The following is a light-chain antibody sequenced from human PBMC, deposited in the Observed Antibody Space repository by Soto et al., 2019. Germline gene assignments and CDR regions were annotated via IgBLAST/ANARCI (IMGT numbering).Light chain of an antibody. Sequence: DIVLTQSPGTLSLSPGEKATLSCRASQSVTSNYLAWYQQKPGQAPRLLIYGASTRATGIPARFSGSGSGTEFTLTISSLQSEDFAVYYCEQYNNWPITFGQGTRLEIK. CDR1: QSVTSN. CDR3: EQYNNWPIT. J-gene: IGKJ5*01. V-gene: IGKV3-15*01. CDR2: GAS.